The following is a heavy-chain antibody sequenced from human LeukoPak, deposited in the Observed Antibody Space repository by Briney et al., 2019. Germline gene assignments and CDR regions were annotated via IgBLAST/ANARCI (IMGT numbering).Heavy chain of an antibody. CDR1: GGSISSSRYS. CDR2: IYYSEST. J-gene: IGHJ4*02. D-gene: IGHD6-6*01. Sequence: PSETLSLTCTVSGGSISSSRYSWGWIRQPPGMGLEWIGGIYYSESTHYNPSPKSRVTISVDTSKNQFSLKLSSVTAADTVVYYCARHSSIYSRSSDFDYWGQETLVTVSS. CDR3: ARHSSIYSRSSDFDY. V-gene: IGHV4-39*01.